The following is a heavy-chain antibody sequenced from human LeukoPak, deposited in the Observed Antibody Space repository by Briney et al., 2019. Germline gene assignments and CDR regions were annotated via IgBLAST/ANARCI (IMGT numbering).Heavy chain of an antibody. J-gene: IGHJ2*01. D-gene: IGHD2-15*01. CDR1: GITFSSLW. Sequence: GGSLRLSCAASGITFSSLWMSWFRQAPGKGLEWVADIRPDGSEEHYVASVRGRFTISRDSAKTSLYLQMNSLRGEDTAVYYCAGGQGWHFDLWGRGTLITVSS. CDR3: AGGQGWHFDL. CDR2: IRPDGSEE. V-gene: IGHV3-7*01.